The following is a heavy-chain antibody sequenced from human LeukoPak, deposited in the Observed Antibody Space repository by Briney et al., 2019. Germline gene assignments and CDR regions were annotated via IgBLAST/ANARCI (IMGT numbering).Heavy chain of an antibody. CDR1: GGPISSSNYY. Sequence: SETLSLTCTVSGGPISSSNYYWGWIRQPPGKGLEWIGSIYYSGNTYYNPSLKGRVTISVDTSKNQFSLKLTSVTAADTAVYYCAHFKGGSFDFWGQGTMVTVSS. V-gene: IGHV4-39*01. CDR2: IYYSGNT. CDR3: AHFKGGSFDF. D-gene: IGHD1-26*01. J-gene: IGHJ3*01.